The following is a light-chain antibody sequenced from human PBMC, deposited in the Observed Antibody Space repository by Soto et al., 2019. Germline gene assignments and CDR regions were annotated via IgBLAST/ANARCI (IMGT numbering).Light chain of an antibody. CDR3: SSYTSSGTLL. V-gene: IGLV2-14*01. Sequence: QSALTQPASVSGSPGQSITISCTGASSDIGTYNYVSWYQQHSGKAPKLLIYDVSGRPSGLSNRFSGSKSGNTASLTISGLQADDEADYYCSSYTSSGTLLFGTGTKLTVL. CDR1: SSDIGTYNY. CDR2: DVS. J-gene: IGLJ1*01.